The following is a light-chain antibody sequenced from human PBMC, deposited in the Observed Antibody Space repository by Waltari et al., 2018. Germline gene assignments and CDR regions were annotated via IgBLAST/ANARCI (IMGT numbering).Light chain of an antibody. CDR3: CSYAGSYTFV. J-gene: IGLJ2*01. CDR1: SSDVGGYNY. V-gene: IGLV2-11*01. Sequence: QSALTQPRSVSGSPGQSVTISCTGTSSDVGGYNYVSWYQQHPGKAPKFMISDVNKRPSGVPDRFSGSKSGNTASLTISGLQAEDEADYYCCSYAGSYTFVFGGGTKLTVL. CDR2: DVN.